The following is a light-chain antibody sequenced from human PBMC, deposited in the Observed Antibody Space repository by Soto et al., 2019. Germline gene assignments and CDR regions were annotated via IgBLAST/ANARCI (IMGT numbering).Light chain of an antibody. Sequence: QSALPQPASVSGSPGQSITISCTGTSSDVGGYDYVSWYQQHPGKAPKLIIYEVSNRPPGISNRFSGSKSGNTASLTISGLQAEDEADYYCTSYTSSSARVFGTGTKVTVL. V-gene: IGLV2-14*01. CDR1: SSDVGGYDY. J-gene: IGLJ1*01. CDR2: EVS. CDR3: TSYTSSSARV.